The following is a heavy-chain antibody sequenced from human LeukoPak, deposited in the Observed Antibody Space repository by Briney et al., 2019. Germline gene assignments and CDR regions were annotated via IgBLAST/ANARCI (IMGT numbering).Heavy chain of an antibody. CDR1: GFSVSSNY. J-gene: IGHJ4*02. V-gene: IGHV3-66*01. D-gene: IGHD3-22*01. CDR2: IYSGGST. Sequence: GGSLRLSCAASGFSVSSNYMTWVRQAPGKGLEWVSVIYSGGSTYYADSVKGRFTVSRDNSKNTLYLQMNSLRAEDTAVYYCAKDSGYYYSGWYYFDYWGQGTLVTISS. CDR3: AKDSGYYYSGWYYFDY.